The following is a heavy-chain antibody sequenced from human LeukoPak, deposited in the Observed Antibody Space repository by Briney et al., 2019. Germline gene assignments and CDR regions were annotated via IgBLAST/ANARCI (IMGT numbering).Heavy chain of an antibody. CDR1: GFTFSSYW. J-gene: IGHJ1*01. CDR2: IKQDGSEK. CDR3: SLEGSSWYRYFQH. V-gene: IGHV3-7*05. D-gene: IGHD6-13*01. Sequence: GGSLRLSCADSGFTFSSYWMSWVRQAPGKGLEWVANIKQDGSEKYYVDSVKGRFTISRDNAKNSLYLQMNSLRAEDTAVYYSSLEGSSWYRYFQHWGQGTLVTVSS.